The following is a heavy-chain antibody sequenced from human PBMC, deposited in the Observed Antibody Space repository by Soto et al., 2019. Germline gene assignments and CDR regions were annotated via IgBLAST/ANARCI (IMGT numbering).Heavy chain of an antibody. CDR2: IHYSGAT. Sequence: SETLSLTCTVSGGSMRNYFWTWIRQPPGKGLERIGYIHYSGATSFFPSYNPSLRSRVTISEDTSKNQFSLKLLSVTTADTAVYFCAAGEASSRNLAPYYLDFWGQGTLVTVSS. CDR3: AAGEASSRNLAPYYLDF. V-gene: IGHV4-59*01. J-gene: IGHJ4*02. CDR1: GGSMRNYF. D-gene: IGHD6-13*01.